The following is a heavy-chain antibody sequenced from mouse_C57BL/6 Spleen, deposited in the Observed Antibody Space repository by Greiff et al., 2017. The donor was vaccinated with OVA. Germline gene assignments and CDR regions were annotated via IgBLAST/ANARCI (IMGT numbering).Heavy chain of an antibody. Sequence: VKLVESGAELVRPGASVTLSCKASGYTFTDYEMHWVKQTPVHGLEWIGAIDPETGGTAYNQKFKGKAILTADKSSSTAYMELRSLTSEDSAVYYCTRPPVVADYYAMDYWGQGTSVTVSS. CDR2: IDPETGGT. D-gene: IGHD1-1*01. CDR1: GYTFTDYE. CDR3: TRPPVVADYYAMDY. V-gene: IGHV1-15*01. J-gene: IGHJ4*01.